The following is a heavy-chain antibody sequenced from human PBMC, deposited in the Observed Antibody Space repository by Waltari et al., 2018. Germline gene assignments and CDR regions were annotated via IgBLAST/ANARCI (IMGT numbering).Heavy chain of an antibody. CDR2: ISNDINDK. CDR1: GFPFSNCG. V-gene: IGHV3-30*18. CDR3: AKDTLQWFGQFIKPVGFFDN. D-gene: IGHD3-10*01. Sequence: QLVESGGGVVQTGQSLRLSCSPSGFPFSNCGMHWVRQAPGKGREWVVYISNDINDKYDADSWKGRFTISRDNYKNTLFLQMSSLRVEDTAVYYCAKDTLQWFGQFIKPVGFFDNCGQGTLVTVSS. J-gene: IGHJ4*02.